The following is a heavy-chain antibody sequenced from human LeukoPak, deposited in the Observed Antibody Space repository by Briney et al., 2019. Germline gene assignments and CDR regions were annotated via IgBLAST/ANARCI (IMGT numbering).Heavy chain of an antibody. CDR2: IYYSGST. J-gene: IGHJ5*02. D-gene: IGHD6-13*01. CDR1: GGSISSGGYY. CDR3: ARQGSSWYKQNWFDP. Sequence: KASQTLSLTCTVSGGSISSGGYYWSWIRQHPGKGLEWIGYIYYSGSTYYIPSLKSRVTISVDTSKNQFSLKLSSVTAADTAVYYCARQGSSWYKQNWFDPWGQGTLVTVSS. V-gene: IGHV4-31*03.